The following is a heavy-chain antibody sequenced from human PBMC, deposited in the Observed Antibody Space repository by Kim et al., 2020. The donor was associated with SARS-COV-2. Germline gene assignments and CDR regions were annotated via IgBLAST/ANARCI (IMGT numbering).Heavy chain of an antibody. D-gene: IGHD6-19*01. Sequence: SETLSLTCTVSGGSISSYYWSWIRQPPGKGLEWIGYIYYSGSTNYNPSLKSRVTISVDTSKNQFSLKLSSVTAADTAVYYCARGSYSSGWYLIYWGQGTLVTVSS. V-gene: IGHV4-59*13. CDR3: ARGSYSSGWYLIY. J-gene: IGHJ4*02. CDR2: IYYSGST. CDR1: GGSISSYY.